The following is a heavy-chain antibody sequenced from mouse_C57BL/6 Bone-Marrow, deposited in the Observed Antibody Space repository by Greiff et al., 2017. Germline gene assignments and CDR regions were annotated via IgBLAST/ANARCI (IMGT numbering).Heavy chain of an antibody. D-gene: IGHD2-5*01. V-gene: IGHV1-55*01. CDR1: GYTFTSYW. CDR3: ARPYYSNYWYFDV. CDR2: IYPGSGST. Sequence: QVQLQQPGAELVNPGASVKMSCKASGYTFTSYWITWVKQRPGQGLEWIGDIYPGSGSTNYNEKFKSKATLTVDTSSSTAYMQLNSLTSEDSAVYYCARPYYSNYWYFDVWGRGATVTVSS. J-gene: IGHJ1*03.